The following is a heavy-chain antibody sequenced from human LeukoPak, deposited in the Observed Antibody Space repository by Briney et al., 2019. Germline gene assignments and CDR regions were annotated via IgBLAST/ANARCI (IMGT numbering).Heavy chain of an antibody. CDR2: IIPIFGTA. J-gene: IGHJ6*02. CDR3: VAPQSRISSYYYVMDV. D-gene: IGHD2-15*01. CDR1: GGTFSSYA. V-gene: IGHV1-69*13. Sequence: ASVKVSCKASGGTFSSYAISWVRQAPGQGLEWMGGIIPIFGTANYAQKFQGRVTITADESTSTAYMELSSLRSEDTAVYYCVAPQSRISSYYYVMDVWGQGTTVTVSS.